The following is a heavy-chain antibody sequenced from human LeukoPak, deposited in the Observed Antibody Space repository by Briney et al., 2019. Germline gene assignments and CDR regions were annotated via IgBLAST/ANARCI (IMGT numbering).Heavy chain of an antibody. Sequence: SETLSLTCAVYGGSFSGYYWSWIRQPPGKGLEWIGEINHSGSTNYNPSLRSRVTISVDTSKNQFSLKLSSVTAADTAVYYCARGRLEETTVTTTDDYWGQGTLVTVSS. CDR2: INHSGST. D-gene: IGHD4-17*01. CDR3: ARGRLEETTVTTTDDY. J-gene: IGHJ4*02. V-gene: IGHV4-34*01. CDR1: GGSFSGYY.